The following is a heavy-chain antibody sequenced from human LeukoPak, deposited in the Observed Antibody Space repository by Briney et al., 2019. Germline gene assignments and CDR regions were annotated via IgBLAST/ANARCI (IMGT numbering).Heavy chain of an antibody. CDR2: IYSGGSP. D-gene: IGHD5-24*01. Sequence: QPGGSLRLSCAASGFTVSSDYMSWVRQAPGKGLEWVSGIYSGGSPDYSDSAKGRSTISRDNSKNTLYLQMNSLRVEDTAVYYCTTWLSYWGQGTLVTVSS. CDR1: GFTVSSDY. J-gene: IGHJ4*02. CDR3: TTWLSY. V-gene: IGHV3-53*01.